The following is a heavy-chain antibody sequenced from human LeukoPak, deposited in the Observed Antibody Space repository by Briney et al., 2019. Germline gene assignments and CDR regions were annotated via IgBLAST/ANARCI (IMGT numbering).Heavy chain of an antibody. V-gene: IGHV3-23*01. CDR1: GFTFSSYA. Sequence: GGSLRLSCAASGFTFSSYAMSWVRQAPGKGLEWVSAISGSGGSTYYADSVRGRFTISRDDSKNTLYLQMNSLRAEDTAVYYCAKDICASTSCYNLPLSKGWGQRTLVTVSS. D-gene: IGHD2-2*02. CDR3: AKDICASTSCYNLPLSKG. J-gene: IGHJ4*02. CDR2: ISGSGGST.